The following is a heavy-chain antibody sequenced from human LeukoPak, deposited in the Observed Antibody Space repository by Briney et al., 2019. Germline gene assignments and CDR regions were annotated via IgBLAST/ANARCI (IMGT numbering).Heavy chain of an antibody. V-gene: IGHV3-7*01. CDR2: INQDGTEK. CDR1: GFSFTTYW. J-gene: IGHJ6*03. CDR3: ASLAVVPAAIFYYYYYMDV. Sequence: GGSLRLSCAASGFSFTTYWMSWVRQAQGKGLEWVANINQDGTEKYYVDSVKGRFTISRDNAKNSLYLQMNSLRAEDTAVYYCASLAVVPAAIFYYYYYMDVWGKGTTVTISS. D-gene: IGHD2-2*01.